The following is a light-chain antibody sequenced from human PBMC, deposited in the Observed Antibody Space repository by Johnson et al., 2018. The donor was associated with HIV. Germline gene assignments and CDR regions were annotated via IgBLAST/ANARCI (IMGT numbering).Light chain of an antibody. CDR3: GTWDSSLSTGGNV. V-gene: IGLV1-51*01. CDR1: SSNIGNNY. Sequence: QSVLTQPPSVSAAPGQRVTISCSGSSSNIGNNYVSWYQQLPGTAPKLLIYDNNKRPSGIPDRFSGSKSGTSATLGITGLQTGDEADYYCGTWDSSLSTGGNVFGTGTKVTGL. J-gene: IGLJ1*01. CDR2: DNN.